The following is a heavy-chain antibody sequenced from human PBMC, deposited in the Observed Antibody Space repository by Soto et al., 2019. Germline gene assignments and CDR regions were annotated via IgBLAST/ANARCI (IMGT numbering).Heavy chain of an antibody. CDR2: ILYDGTNK. V-gene: IGHV3-30-3*01. D-gene: IGHD2-15*01. J-gene: IGHJ2*01. CDR3: AKDIRGVVRKTWYFDL. Sequence: QVKLVESGGGVVQPGRSLRLSCGASGFTFSGYSMHWVRQAPGKGLEWVAVILYDGTNKYYAASVRGRFTISRDNSKNTLYLQMNSLRVEDTAVYYCAKDIRGVVRKTWYFDLWGRGTLVTVSS. CDR1: GFTFSGYS.